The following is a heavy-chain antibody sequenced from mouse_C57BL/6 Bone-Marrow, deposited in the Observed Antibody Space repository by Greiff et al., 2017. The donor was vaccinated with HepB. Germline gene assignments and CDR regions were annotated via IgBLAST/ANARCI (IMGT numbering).Heavy chain of an antibody. V-gene: IGHV5-4*03. CDR2: ISDGGRYT. Sequence: EVKLMESGGGLVKPGGSLKLSCAASGFTFSSYAMSWVRQTPEKRLEWVATISDGGRYTYYPDNVKGRFTISRDNAKNNLYLQMSHLKSEDTAMCYCARGPTVVAWDAMDYWGQGTSVTVSS. CDR3: ARGPTVVAWDAMDY. D-gene: IGHD1-1*01. J-gene: IGHJ4*01. CDR1: GFTFSSYA.